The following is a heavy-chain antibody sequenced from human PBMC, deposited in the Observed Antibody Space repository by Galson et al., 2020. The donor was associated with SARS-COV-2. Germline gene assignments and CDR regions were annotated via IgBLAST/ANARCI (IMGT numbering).Heavy chain of an antibody. CDR3: VRDGEWYFDL. V-gene: IGHV3-74*01. CDR2: INNDGSGT. J-gene: IGHJ2*01. Sequence: GESLKISCAASGFTFGRYWMHWIRQAPGEGLVWVAHINNDGSGTSSAASVKGRFTVSRDNAKNTVDLQMNSLRAEDTAMYYCVRDGEWYFDLWGPGTLVRVSS. CDR1: GFTFGRYW. D-gene: IGHD4-17*01.